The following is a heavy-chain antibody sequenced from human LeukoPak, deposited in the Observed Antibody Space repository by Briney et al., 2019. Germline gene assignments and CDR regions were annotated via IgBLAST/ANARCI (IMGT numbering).Heavy chain of an antibody. CDR3: ACTIGY. Sequence: SETLSLTCTVSGASISSGYYWGWIRQPPGKGLEWIGSISHSGSTYYNPSLKSRLTISVDTSKNQFSLKLSSVTAADTAVYYCACTIGYWGQGTLVTVSS. D-gene: IGHD2-15*01. CDR1: GASISSGYY. V-gene: IGHV4-38-2*02. CDR2: ISHSGST. J-gene: IGHJ4*02.